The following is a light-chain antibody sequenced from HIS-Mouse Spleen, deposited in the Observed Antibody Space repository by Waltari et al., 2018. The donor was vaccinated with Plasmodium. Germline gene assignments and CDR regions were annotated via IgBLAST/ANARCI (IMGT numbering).Light chain of an antibody. CDR3: CSYAGSSTWV. Sequence: QSALTQPASVSGSPGQSIIISCPGTRSDVGRYNLVSWYQQHPGKAPKLMIYEGSKRPSGVSNRFSGSKSGNTASLTISGLQAEDEADYYCCSYAGSSTWVFGGGTKLTVL. V-gene: IGLV2-23*01. CDR2: EGS. J-gene: IGLJ3*02. CDR1: RSDVGRYNL.